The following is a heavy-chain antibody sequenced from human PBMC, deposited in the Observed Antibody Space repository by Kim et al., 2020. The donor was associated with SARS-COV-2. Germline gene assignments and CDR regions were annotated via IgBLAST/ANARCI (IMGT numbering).Heavy chain of an antibody. J-gene: IGHJ1*01. CDR1: GFTFDDYA. CDR3: AKDTVAGEYFQH. CDR2: ISWNSGSI. Sequence: GGSLRLSCAASGFTFDDYAMHWVRQAPGKGLEWVSGISWNSGSIGYADSVKGRFTISRDNAKNSLYLQMNSLRAEDTALYYCAKDTVAGEYFQHWGQGTLVTVSS. V-gene: IGHV3-9*01. D-gene: IGHD6-19*01.